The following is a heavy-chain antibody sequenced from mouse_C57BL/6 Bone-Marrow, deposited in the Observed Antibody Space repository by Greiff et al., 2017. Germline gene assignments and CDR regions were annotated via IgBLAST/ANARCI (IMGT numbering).Heavy chain of an antibody. Sequence: EVQLVESGGGLVQPGGSLKLSCAASGFTFSDYYMYWVRQTPEKRLEWVAYISNGGGSTYYPDTEKGRFTISRDNAKITLYLQMSRLKSEDTAMYYCARLTWFAYWGQGTLVTVSA. J-gene: IGHJ3*01. CDR3: ARLTWFAY. CDR2: ISNGGGST. V-gene: IGHV5-12*01. CDR1: GFTFSDYY.